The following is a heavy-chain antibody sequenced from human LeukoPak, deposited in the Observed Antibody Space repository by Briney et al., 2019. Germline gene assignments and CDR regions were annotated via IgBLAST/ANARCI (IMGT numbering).Heavy chain of an antibody. V-gene: IGHV4-4*02. CDR1: GGSISSSNW. Sequence: SETLSLTCAVSGGSISSSNWWSWVRQPPGKGLEWIGEINHSGSTNYNPSLKSRVTISVDTSKNQFSLKLRSVTAADTAVYYCARDRVGQQLVGRKYYYYYMDVWGKGNTVTISS. CDR2: INHSGST. CDR3: ARDRVGQQLVGRKYYYYYMDV. D-gene: IGHD6-13*01. J-gene: IGHJ6*03.